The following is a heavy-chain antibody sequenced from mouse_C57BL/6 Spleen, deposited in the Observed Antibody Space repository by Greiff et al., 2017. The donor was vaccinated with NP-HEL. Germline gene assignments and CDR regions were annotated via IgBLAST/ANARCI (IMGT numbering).Heavy chain of an antibody. CDR3: ARSDDGYPWFAY. D-gene: IGHD2-3*01. V-gene: IGHV1-4*01. J-gene: IGHJ3*01. CDR2: INPSSGYT. CDR1: GYTFTSYT. Sequence: QVQLKQSGAELARPGASVKMSCKASGYTFTSYTMHWVKQRPGQGLEWIGYINPSSGYTKYNQKFKDKATLTADKSSSTAYMQLSSLTSEDSAVYYCARSDDGYPWFAYGGQGTLVTVSA.